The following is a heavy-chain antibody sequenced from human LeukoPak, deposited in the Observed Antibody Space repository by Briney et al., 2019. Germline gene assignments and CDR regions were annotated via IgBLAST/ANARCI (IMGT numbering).Heavy chain of an antibody. CDR2: INHSGST. V-gene: IGHV4-34*01. D-gene: IGHD3-22*01. Sequence: PSETLSLTCAVYGGSFSGYYWSWIRQPPGKWLEWMGEINHSGSTNYNPSLKSRVTISVDTCKNHFSLKLSSVSAADTAVYYCASSYNYYDSSGYLLGEYWGQGTLVTVSS. CDR1: GGSFSGYY. CDR3: ASSYNYYDSSGYLLGEY. J-gene: IGHJ4*02.